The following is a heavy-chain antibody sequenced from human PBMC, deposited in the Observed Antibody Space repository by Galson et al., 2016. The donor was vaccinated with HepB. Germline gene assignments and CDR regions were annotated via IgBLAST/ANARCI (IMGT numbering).Heavy chain of an antibody. CDR2: IIPLSGIP. J-gene: IGHJ3*01. D-gene: IGHD4-17*01. CDR3: ARDGGEDYGDSQGAFDV. V-gene: IGHV1-69*10. Sequence: SVKVSCKASGDSFSFYAISWVRQAPGQGLEWMGGIIPLSGIPNYAQKFQGRVTITADKSTSTAYMVMSSLRSEDTAVYYCARDGGEDYGDSQGAFDVWGQGTMVTVSS. CDR1: GDSFSFYA.